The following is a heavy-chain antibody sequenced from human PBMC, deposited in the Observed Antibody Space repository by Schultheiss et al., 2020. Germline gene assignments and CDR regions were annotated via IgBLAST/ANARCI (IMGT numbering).Heavy chain of an antibody. CDR2: IYYSGST. V-gene: IGHV4-39*01. J-gene: IGHJ5*02. Sequence: SETLSLTCTVSGGSISSSSYYWGWIRQPPGKGLEWIGSIYYSGSTYYNPSLKSRVTISVDTSKNQFSLKLSSVTAADTAVYYCARAVDTAMVDSGFDPWGQGSLVTVSS. CDR1: GGSISSSSYY. D-gene: IGHD5-18*01. CDR3: ARAVDTAMVDSGFDP.